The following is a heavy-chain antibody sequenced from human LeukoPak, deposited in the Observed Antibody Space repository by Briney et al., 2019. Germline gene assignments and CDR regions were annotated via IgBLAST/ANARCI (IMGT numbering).Heavy chain of an antibody. V-gene: IGHV4-31*03. CDR3: ARRGYCSSTSCYGNWFDP. D-gene: IGHD2-2*01. CDR2: IYYSGST. Sequence: SQTLSLTCTVSGGSISSGGYYWSWIRQHPGKGLEWIGYIYYSGSTYYNPSLKSRVTISVDTSKNQFSLKLSSVTAADTAVYYCARRGYCSSTSCYGNWFDPWGQGTLVTVSS. CDR1: GGSISSGGYY. J-gene: IGHJ5*02.